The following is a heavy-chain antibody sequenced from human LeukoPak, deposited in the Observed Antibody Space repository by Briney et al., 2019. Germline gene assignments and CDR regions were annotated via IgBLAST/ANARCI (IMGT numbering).Heavy chain of an antibody. V-gene: IGHV1-46*01. Sequence: ASVKVSCKASGYTFTSYFMHWVRQAPGQGLDWMGIINPSGGSTSYAQKFQGRVTLTRDTSISTAYMELSRLRCDDTAVYYCARSYDFWSGPPFDPWGQGTLVTVSS. D-gene: IGHD3-3*01. CDR1: GYTFTSYF. CDR3: ARSYDFWSGPPFDP. CDR2: INPSGGST. J-gene: IGHJ5*02.